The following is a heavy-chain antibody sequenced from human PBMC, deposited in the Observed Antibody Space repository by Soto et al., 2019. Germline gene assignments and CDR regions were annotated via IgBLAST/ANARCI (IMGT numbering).Heavy chain of an antibody. CDR1: GXTFTSYA. D-gene: IGHD6-19*01. CDR3: ARERLSSGSNAEYFQH. J-gene: IGHJ1*01. V-gene: IGHV1-3*01. Sequence: ASVKVSCKASGXTFTSYAMHWVRQAPGQRLEWMGWINAGNGNTKYSQKFQGRVTITRDTSASTAYMELSSLRAEDTAVYYCARERLSSGSNAEYFQHWGQGTLVTVSS. CDR2: INAGNGNT.